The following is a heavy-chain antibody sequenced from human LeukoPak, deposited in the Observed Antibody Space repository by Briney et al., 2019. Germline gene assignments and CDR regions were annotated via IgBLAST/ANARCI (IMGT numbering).Heavy chain of an antibody. V-gene: IGHV1-24*01. D-gene: IGHD3-10*01. J-gene: IGHJ5*02. CDR1: GYTLTELS. Sequence: ASVKVSCKVSGYTLTELSMHWVRQTPGKGLEWMGGFDPEDGETIYAQKSQGRVTMTEDTSTDTAYMELSSLRSEDTAVYYCATSDYYGSGSPNWFDPWGQGTLVTVSS. CDR3: ATSDYYGSGSPNWFDP. CDR2: FDPEDGET.